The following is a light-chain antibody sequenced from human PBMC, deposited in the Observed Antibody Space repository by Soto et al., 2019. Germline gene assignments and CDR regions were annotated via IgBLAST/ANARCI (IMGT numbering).Light chain of an antibody. CDR1: QGISSY. V-gene: IGKV1-9*01. CDR2: AAY. J-gene: IGKJ1*01. CDR3: KQYNTFPWT. Sequence: DIQLTQSPSFLSASVGDRVTITCRASQGISSYLAWYQQKPGKAHKLLIYAAYTLQSGVQSRFSGSGSGTEFTLTVRSLQPEDFAAYYCKQYNTFPWTFGQGTKVDIK.